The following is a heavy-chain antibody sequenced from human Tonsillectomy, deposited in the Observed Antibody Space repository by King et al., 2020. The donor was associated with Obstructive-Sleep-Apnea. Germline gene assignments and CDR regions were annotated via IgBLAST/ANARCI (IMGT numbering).Heavy chain of an antibody. J-gene: IGHJ4*02. D-gene: IGHD3-3*01. CDR3: AGNYDFWSGYYQLPCY. CDR2: ISYDGSNK. CDR1: GFTFSTYV. Sequence: VQLVESGGGVVQPGRSLRLSCAASGFTFSTYVMHWVRQAPGKGLEWVAVISYDGSNKYYADSVKGRFTISRDNSKNTLYLQLNSLRAEDTAVYYCAGNYDFWSGYYQLPCYWGQGTLVTVSS. V-gene: IGHV3-30*04.